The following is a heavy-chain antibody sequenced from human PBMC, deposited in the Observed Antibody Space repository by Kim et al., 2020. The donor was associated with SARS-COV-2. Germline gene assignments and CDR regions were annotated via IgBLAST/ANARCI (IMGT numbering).Heavy chain of an antibody. D-gene: IGHD6-13*01. V-gene: IGHV1-2*02. CDR3: ARAGYSSFYFDY. J-gene: IGHJ4*02. CDR2: INPNSGGT. Sequence: ASVKVSCKASGYTFTRYYMHWVRQAPGQGLEWMGWINPNSGGTNYAQKFQGRVTMTRDTAISTAYMALSRLRSDDTAVYYCARAGYSSFYFDYWGQGTLVTVSS. CDR1: GYTFTRYY.